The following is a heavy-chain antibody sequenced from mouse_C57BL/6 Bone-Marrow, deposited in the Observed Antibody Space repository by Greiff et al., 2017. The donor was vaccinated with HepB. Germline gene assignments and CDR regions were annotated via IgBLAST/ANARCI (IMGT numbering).Heavy chain of an antibody. Sequence: VQVVESGAELARPGASVKLSCKASGYTFTSYGISWVKQRTGQGLEWIGEIYPRSGNTYYNEKFKGKATLTADKSSSTAYMELRSLTSEDSAVYFCARAYYSNIFAYWGQGTLVTVSA. CDR3: ARAYYSNIFAY. J-gene: IGHJ3*01. V-gene: IGHV1-81*01. D-gene: IGHD2-5*01. CDR1: GYTFTSYG. CDR2: IYPRSGNT.